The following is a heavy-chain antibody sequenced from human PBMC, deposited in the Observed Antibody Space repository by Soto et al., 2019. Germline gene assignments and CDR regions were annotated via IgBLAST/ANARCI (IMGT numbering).Heavy chain of an antibody. J-gene: IGHJ4*02. CDR3: ASEMQMVRGLGVY. D-gene: IGHD3-10*01. V-gene: IGHV1-69*02. CDR1: GGTFSSYT. Sequence: QVQLVQSGAEVKKPGSSVKVSCKASGGTFSSYTISWVRQAPGQGLEWMGRIIPILGIANYAQKFQGRVTIAADKPRSTAYMELRSLRSEDTAVYYCASEMQMVRGLGVYWGQGTLVTASS. CDR2: IIPILGIA.